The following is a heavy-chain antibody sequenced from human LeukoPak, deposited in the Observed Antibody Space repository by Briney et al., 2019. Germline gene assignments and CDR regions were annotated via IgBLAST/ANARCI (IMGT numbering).Heavy chain of an antibody. D-gene: IGHD3-3*01. Sequence: PWASVKVSCKASGGTFGSYAISWVRQAPGQGLEWMGGIIPIFGTANYAQKFQGRVTITADESTSTAYMELSSLRSEDTAVYYCASLIRDDFWSGYPARRYYYYGMDVWGQGTTVTVSS. V-gene: IGHV1-69*13. CDR2: IIPIFGTA. CDR3: ASLIRDDFWSGYPARRYYYYGMDV. CDR1: GGTFGSYA. J-gene: IGHJ6*02.